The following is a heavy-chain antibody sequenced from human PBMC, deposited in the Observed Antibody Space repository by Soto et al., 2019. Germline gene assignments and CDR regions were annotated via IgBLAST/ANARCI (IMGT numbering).Heavy chain of an antibody. Sequence: GSLRLSCAASGFTFSSYAMSWVRQAPGKGLEWVSVISGSGDSTYYADSVRGRFTISRDNSKNTLYLQMNSLRAEDTAVYYCAKDRDGAAAGPTKFYGMDVWGQGTTVTAP. D-gene: IGHD6-13*01. CDR3: AKDRDGAAAGPTKFYGMDV. CDR2: ISGSGDST. J-gene: IGHJ6*02. V-gene: IGHV3-23*01. CDR1: GFTFSSYA.